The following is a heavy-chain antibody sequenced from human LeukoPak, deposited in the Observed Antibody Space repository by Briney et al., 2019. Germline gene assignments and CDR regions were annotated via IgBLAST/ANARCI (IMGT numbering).Heavy chain of an antibody. CDR3: ARLDSSGYYRPLDY. CDR2: IYYSGST. V-gene: IGHV4-39*01. CDR1: GGSINSTNYY. J-gene: IGHJ4*02. Sequence: PSETLSLTCTVSGGSINSTNYYWGWIRQPPGKGLEWIGSIYYSGSTYYNPSLRSRVTISVDTSKNQFSLKLTSVTAADTAVYYCARLDSSGYYRPLDYWGQGTLVTVSS. D-gene: IGHD3-22*01.